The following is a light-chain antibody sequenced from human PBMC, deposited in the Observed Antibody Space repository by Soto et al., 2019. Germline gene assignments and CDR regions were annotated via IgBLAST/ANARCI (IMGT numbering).Light chain of an antibody. J-gene: IGLJ3*02. V-gene: IGLV2-14*01. CDR1: SSDVGGYNY. CDR3: SSYTRSSTRV. CDR2: EVS. Sequence: QSVLTQPASLSGSPGQSITISCTGTSSDVGGYNYVSWYQQHPGKAPKVMIYEVSNRPSGVSNRFSGSKSGNTASLTISGLQAEDEADYYCSSYTRSSTRVFGGGTKLTVL.